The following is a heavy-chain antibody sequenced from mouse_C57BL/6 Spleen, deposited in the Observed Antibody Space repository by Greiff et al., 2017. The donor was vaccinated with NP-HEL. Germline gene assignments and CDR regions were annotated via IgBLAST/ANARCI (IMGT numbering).Heavy chain of an antibody. CDR3: ARWDSNPYFDY. CDR1: GYTFTSYT. CDR2: INPSSGYT. J-gene: IGHJ2*01. Sequence: VQLVESGAELARPGASVKMSCKASGYTFTSYTMHWVKQRPGQGLEWIGYINPSSGYTKYNQKFKDKATLTADKSSSTAYVQLSSLTSEDSAVYYCARWDSNPYFDYWGQGTTLTVSS. D-gene: IGHD2-5*01. V-gene: IGHV1-4*01.